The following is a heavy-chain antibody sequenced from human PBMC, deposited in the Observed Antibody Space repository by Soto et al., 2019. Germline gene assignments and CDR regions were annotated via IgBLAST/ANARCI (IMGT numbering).Heavy chain of an antibody. Sequence: PSETLSLTCNVSGGAIPGYYWNWIRQPPGRGLEWIGYVYFSGSTKYNPSLKSRVTILVDMSKNQFSPRLTSVTSADTAVYYCSRESGAVASTADAFDIWGQGTMVTVSS. CDR3: SRESGAVASTADAFDI. CDR1: GGAIPGYY. CDR2: VYFSGST. V-gene: IGHV4-59*01. J-gene: IGHJ3*02. D-gene: IGHD6-19*01.